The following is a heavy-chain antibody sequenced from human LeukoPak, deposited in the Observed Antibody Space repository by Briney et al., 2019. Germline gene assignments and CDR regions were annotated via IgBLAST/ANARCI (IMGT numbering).Heavy chain of an antibody. CDR2: ISGSGVST. Sequence: GGSLRLSCVASGFTFSSYAMAWVRQASGKGLAWVSTISGSGVSTYYADSVKGRFTISRDNSKNTLYLQMNSLRAEDTAVYYCAKDLRGIQLKDYWGLGTLVTVSS. CDR1: GFTFSSYA. D-gene: IGHD1-1*01. CDR3: AKDLRGIQLKDY. V-gene: IGHV3-23*01. J-gene: IGHJ4*02.